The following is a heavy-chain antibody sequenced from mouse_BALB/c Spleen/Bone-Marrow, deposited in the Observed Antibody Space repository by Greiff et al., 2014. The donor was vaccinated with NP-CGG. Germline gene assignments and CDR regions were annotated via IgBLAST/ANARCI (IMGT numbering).Heavy chain of an antibody. CDR3: ARGFITTVVPFAY. V-gene: IGHV3-6*02. J-gene: IGHJ3*01. CDR2: ISYDGSN. D-gene: IGHD1-1*01. Sequence: EVQVVESGPGLVKPSQSLSLTCSVTGYSITSGYYWNWIRQFPGNKLEWMGYISYDGSNDSNPSLKNRISIARDTSKNQFFLKLNSVTTEDTATYYCARGFITTVVPFAYWGQGTLVTVSA. CDR1: GYSITSGYY.